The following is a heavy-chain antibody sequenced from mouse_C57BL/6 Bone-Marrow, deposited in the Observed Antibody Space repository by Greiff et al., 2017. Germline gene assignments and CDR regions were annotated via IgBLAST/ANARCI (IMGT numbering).Heavy chain of an antibody. CDR2: IWRGGST. V-gene: IGHV2-2*01. CDR3: AREGVAMDY. Sequence: QVQLQQSGPGLVQPSQCLSITCTASGFSLTSTGVHWVRQSPGKGLEWLGVIWRGGSTDYNAAFISRLSISKDNPKSQVFFKMNSLQADDTAIYYCAREGVAMDYWGQGTSVTVSS. CDR1: GFSLTSTG. J-gene: IGHJ4*01.